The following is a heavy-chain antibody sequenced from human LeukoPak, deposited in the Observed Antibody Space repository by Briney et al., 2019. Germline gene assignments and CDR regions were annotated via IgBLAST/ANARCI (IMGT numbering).Heavy chain of an antibody. D-gene: IGHD3-22*01. V-gene: IGHV4-34*01. J-gene: IGHJ6*02. CDR2: INHSGST. Sequence: PSETLSLTCAVYGGSFSGYYWSWIRQPPGKGLEWIGEINHSGSTNYNPSLKSRVTISVDTSKNQFFLKLVSLTAADTAVYFCARTYYYDSSGPQHYYYGLDVWGQGTTVTVSS. CDR3: ARTYYYDSSGPQHYYYGLDV. CDR1: GGSFSGYY.